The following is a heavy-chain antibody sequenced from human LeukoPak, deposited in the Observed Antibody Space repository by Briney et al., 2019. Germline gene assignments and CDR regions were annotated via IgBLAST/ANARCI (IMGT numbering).Heavy chain of an antibody. CDR2: IYYSGRT. V-gene: IGHV4-59*01. J-gene: IGHJ4*02. CDR1: GGSISSYY. Sequence: PSETLSLTCTVSGGSISSYYWSWIRQPPGKGLEWIGNIYYSGRTNHNPSLKSRVTISADTSKNQFSLKLSSVTAADTAVYYCARDSPGFDYWGQGILVTVSS. CDR3: ARDSPGFDY.